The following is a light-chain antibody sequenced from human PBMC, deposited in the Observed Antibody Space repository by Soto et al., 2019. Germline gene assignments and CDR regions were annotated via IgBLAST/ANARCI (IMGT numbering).Light chain of an antibody. CDR3: QQYDTFPPT. CDR1: QEISNY. CDR2: DAS. V-gene: IGKV1-33*01. J-gene: IGKJ4*01. Sequence: DIQMTQSPSSLCASVGDRVTITCQATQEISNYLNWFQHKPGKAPKLLIYDASNLETGVPSRFSGTRSGTDFTFTISSLQPEDIATYYCQQYDTFPPTFGGGTKVEIK.